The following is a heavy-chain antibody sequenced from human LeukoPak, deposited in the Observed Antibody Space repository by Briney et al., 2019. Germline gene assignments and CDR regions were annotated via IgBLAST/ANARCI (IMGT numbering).Heavy chain of an antibody. J-gene: IGHJ4*02. V-gene: IGHV4-34*01. CDR3: ARAGKAAAGKDY. D-gene: IGHD6-13*01. Sequence: SETLSLTCAVYGGSFSGYYWSWIRQPPGKGLEWIGEINHSGSTNYNPSLRSRVTISVDTSKNQFSLKPSSVTAADTAVYYCARAGKAAAGKDYWGQGTLVTVSS. CDR2: INHSGST. CDR1: GGSFSGYY.